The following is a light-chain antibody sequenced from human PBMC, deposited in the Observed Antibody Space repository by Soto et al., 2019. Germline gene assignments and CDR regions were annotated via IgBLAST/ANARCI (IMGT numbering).Light chain of an antibody. J-gene: IGLJ3*02. CDR1: SGSVSTNYY. V-gene: IGLV8-61*01. CDR2: STN. Sequence: QTVVTQEPSFSVSPGGTVTLTCGLSSGSVSTNYYPSWYQQTPGQAPRTLIYSTNTRSSGVPDRFSGSILGNKAALTITGAQADDESDYDCVLYMGSGIWVFGGGTKGTVL. CDR3: VLYMGSGIWV.